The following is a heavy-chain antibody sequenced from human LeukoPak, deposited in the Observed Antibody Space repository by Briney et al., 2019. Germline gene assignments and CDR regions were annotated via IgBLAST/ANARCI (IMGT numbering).Heavy chain of an antibody. CDR1: GGSFSGYY. D-gene: IGHD6-13*01. V-gene: IGHV4-34*01. Sequence: SQTLSLTCAVYGGSFSGYYWSWIRHPPGKGLEWNGEINHSGSTNYNPSLKSRVTISVDTSKNQFSLKLSSVTAADTAAYYCARRYSSSQERYFQHWGQGTLVTVSS. CDR2: INHSGST. J-gene: IGHJ1*01. CDR3: ARRYSSSQERYFQH.